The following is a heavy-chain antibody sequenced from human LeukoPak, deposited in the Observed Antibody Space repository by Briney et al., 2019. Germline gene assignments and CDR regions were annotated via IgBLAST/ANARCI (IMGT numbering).Heavy chain of an antibody. CDR3: ARAYTEGSSWYDY. V-gene: IGHV3-30-3*01. D-gene: IGHD6-13*01. CDR1: GFTFSSYA. CDR2: ISYDGTSK. Sequence: GGSLRLSCAASGFTFSSYAMSWVRQAPSKGLEWVAVISYDGTSKYYADSVKGRFTISRDNSKNTLYLQMNSLRAEDTALYSCARAYTEGSSWYDYWGQGTLVTVSS. J-gene: IGHJ4*02.